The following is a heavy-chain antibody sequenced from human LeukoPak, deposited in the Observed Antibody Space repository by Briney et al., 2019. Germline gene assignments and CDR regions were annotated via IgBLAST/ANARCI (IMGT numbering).Heavy chain of an antibody. D-gene: IGHD3-10*01. CDR1: GGTFGSYA. V-gene: IGHV1-69*01. CDR2: IIPIFGTA. CDR3: ARQGYYGSVNWFDP. J-gene: IGHJ5*02. Sequence: GSSVKVSCKASGGTFGSYAISWVRQAPGQGLEWMGGIIPIFGTANYAQKFQGRVTITADESTSTAYMELSSLRSEDTAVYYCARQGYYGSVNWFDPWGQGTLVTVSS.